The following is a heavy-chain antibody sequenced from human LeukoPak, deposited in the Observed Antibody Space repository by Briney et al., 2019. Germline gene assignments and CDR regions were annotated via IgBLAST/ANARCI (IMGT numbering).Heavy chain of an antibody. Sequence: GGSLRLSCAASGFTFSTYAMTWVRQAPGKGLEWVSLISGTGGSTYYADSVKGRFTISRDNSKNTLYLQMNSLRAEDTAVYYCAREEDSSGWYYFDYWGQGTLVTVSS. J-gene: IGHJ4*02. CDR1: GFTFSTYA. V-gene: IGHV3-23*01. CDR3: AREEDSSGWYYFDY. D-gene: IGHD6-19*01. CDR2: ISGTGGST.